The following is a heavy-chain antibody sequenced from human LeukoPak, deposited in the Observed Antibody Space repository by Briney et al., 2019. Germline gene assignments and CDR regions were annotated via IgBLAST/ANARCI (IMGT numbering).Heavy chain of an antibody. D-gene: IGHD3-22*01. CDR3: ARYYYDSSGYYRDY. V-gene: IGHV4-59*01. Sequence: TSETLSLTCTVSGGSISSYYWSWIRQPPGKGLEWIGYIYYSGSTNYNPSLKSRVTISVDTSKNQFSLKLSSVTAADTAVYYCARYYYDSSGYYRDYWGQGTLVTVSS. CDR2: IYYSGST. CDR1: GGSISSYY. J-gene: IGHJ4*02.